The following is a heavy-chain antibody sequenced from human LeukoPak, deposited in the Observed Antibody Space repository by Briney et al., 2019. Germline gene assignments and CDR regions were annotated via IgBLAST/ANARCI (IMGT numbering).Heavy chain of an antibody. V-gene: IGHV4-39*07. Sequence: PSETPSLTCTVSGGSISGSSYYWGWIRQPPGKGLEWIAYIHDSGSTYNNPSLKSRISISIDTSKNQFSLKLNSVTAADTAVYYCARVVAAAGNNWFDPWGQGTLVTVSS. J-gene: IGHJ5*02. D-gene: IGHD6-13*01. CDR1: GGSISGSSYY. CDR3: ARVVAAAGNNWFDP. CDR2: IHDSGST.